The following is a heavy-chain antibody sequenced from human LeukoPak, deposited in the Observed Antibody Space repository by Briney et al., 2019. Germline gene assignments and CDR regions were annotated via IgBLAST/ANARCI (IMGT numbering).Heavy chain of an antibody. Sequence: SQTLSPTCTVSGGSISSGSYYWSWIRQPAGKGLEWIGRIYTSGSTNYNPSLKSRVTISVDTSKNQFSLKLSSVTAADTAVYYCASISGSYVSAVDIWGQGTMVTVSS. D-gene: IGHD1-26*01. CDR3: ASISGSYVSAVDI. CDR2: IYTSGST. V-gene: IGHV4-61*02. J-gene: IGHJ3*02. CDR1: GGSISSGSYY.